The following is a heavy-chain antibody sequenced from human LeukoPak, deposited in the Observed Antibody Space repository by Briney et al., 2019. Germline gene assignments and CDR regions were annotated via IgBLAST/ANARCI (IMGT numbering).Heavy chain of an antibody. V-gene: IGHV1-3*01. Sequence: APVEVPCHAFGSTFPTFAMHWVRPAPGQTGEGMGWVNAVNGNTKYSQKFQGRVTITRDTSASTAYMELSSLRSEDTAVYYCATTVAAGTYRYFHHWGQGTLVTVSS. J-gene: IGHJ1*01. CDR2: VNAVNGNT. D-gene: IGHD6-13*01. CDR1: GSTFPTFA. CDR3: ATTVAAGTYRYFHH.